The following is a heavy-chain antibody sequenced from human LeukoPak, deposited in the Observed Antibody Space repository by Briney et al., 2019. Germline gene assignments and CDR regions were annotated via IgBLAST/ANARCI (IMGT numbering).Heavy chain of an antibody. V-gene: IGHV1-8*01. CDR2: MNPNSGNT. CDR3: ARVTVFYVEMATIGDY. Sequence: ASVKVSCKASGYTFTSYDINWVRQATGQGLEWMGWMNPNSGNTGYAQKFQGRVTMTTDTSTSTAYMELRSLRSDDTAVYYCARVTVFYVEMATIGDYWGQGTLVTVSS. D-gene: IGHD5-24*01. CDR1: GYTFTSYD. J-gene: IGHJ4*02.